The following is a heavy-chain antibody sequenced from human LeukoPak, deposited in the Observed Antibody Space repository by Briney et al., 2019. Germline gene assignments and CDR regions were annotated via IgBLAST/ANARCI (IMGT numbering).Heavy chain of an antibody. J-gene: IGHJ4*02. CDR1: GYTFTSYG. CDR2: ISAYNGNT. CDR3: ARELRSSIAARPLSY. Sequence: ASVKVSCKASGYTFTSYGISWVRQAPGQGLEWMGWISAYNGNTNYAQKLQGRVTMTTDTSTSTAYMELRSLRSDDTAVYYCARELRSSIAARPLSYWGQGTLVTVSS. D-gene: IGHD6-6*01. V-gene: IGHV1-18*01.